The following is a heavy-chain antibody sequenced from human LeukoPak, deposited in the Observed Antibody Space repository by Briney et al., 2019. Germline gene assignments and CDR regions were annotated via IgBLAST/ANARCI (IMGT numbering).Heavy chain of an antibody. CDR2: ISGSGGST. CDR1: GFTFSSYA. V-gene: IGHV3-23*01. CDR3: AKGYWVEWLFDY. J-gene: IGHJ4*02. D-gene: IGHD3-3*01. Sequence: GGFLRLSCAASGFTFSSYAMSWVRQAPGKGLEWVSAISGSGGSTYYADSVKGRFTISRDNSKNTLYLQMNSLRAEDTAVYYCAKGYWVEWLFDYWGQGTLVTVSS.